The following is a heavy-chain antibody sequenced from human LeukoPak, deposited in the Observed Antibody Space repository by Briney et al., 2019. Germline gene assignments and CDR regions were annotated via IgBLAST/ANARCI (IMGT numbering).Heavy chain of an antibody. CDR2: IKSKTDGGTT. CDR1: GFTFSHAW. D-gene: IGHD3-22*01. V-gene: IGHV3-15*01. CDR3: AKENYYDSRAFDY. J-gene: IGHJ4*02. Sequence: KPGGSLRLSCAASGFTFSHAWMSWVRQAPGKGLEWVGRIKSKTDGGTTDYAAPVKGRFTISRDNSKNTLYLQMNSLRAEDTAVYYCAKENYYDSRAFDYWGQGTLVTVSS.